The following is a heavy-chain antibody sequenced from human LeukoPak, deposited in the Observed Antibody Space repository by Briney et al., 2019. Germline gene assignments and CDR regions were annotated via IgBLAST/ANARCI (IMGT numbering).Heavy chain of an antibody. CDR3: AKGTYSSGWYRSNWFAP. Sequence: TGGSLRLSCAASGFTFSSYAMSWVRQAPGKGLECVSAISGSGGSTYYADSVKGRFTISRDNSKNTLYLQMNSLRAEDTAVYYWAKGTYSSGWYRSNWFAPWGQGPLVTVSS. J-gene: IGHJ5*02. CDR1: GFTFSSYA. CDR2: ISGSGGST. V-gene: IGHV3-23*01. D-gene: IGHD6-19*01.